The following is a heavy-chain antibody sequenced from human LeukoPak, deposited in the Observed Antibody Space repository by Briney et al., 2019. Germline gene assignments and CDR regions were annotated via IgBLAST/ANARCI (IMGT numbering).Heavy chain of an antibody. Sequence: SQTLSLTCTVSGGSISSGTYYWSWIRQPAGKGLEWIGRIHTSGSTNYNPSLKSRVTISLDTPKNQFSLKLSSVTAADTAVYYCARGDGYVDYMDVWGKGTTVTVSS. D-gene: IGHD5-24*01. CDR1: GGSISSGTYY. J-gene: IGHJ6*03. CDR3: ARGDGYVDYMDV. V-gene: IGHV4-61*02. CDR2: IHTSGST.